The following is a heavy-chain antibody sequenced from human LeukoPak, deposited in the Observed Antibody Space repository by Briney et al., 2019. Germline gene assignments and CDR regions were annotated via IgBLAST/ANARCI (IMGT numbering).Heavy chain of an antibody. CDR2: ISYDGSNK. D-gene: IGHD4-17*01. J-gene: IGHJ4*02. Sequence: GRSLRLSCAASGFTFSRYAMHWVRQPPGKGLEWVAVISYDGSNKYYADSVKGRFTISRDNSKNTLYLQMNSLRAEDTAVYYCARGSKSYGDYIRSRIHYFDYWGQGTLVTVSS. CDR1: GFTFSRYA. V-gene: IGHV3-30*04. CDR3: ARGSKSYGDYIRSRIHYFDY.